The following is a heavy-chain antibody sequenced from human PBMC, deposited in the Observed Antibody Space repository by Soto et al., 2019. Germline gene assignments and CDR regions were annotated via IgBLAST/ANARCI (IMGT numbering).Heavy chain of an antibody. CDR1: GFTFSNYA. Sequence: GGSLRLSCAASGFTFSNYAMSWVRQAPGKGLEWVSTISDSGGSTYYADTVKGRFTISRDSSKNTLYLQMDSLRDEDTAVYYCAKVATGSYNWFDPWGQGTLVTVSS. V-gene: IGHV3-23*01. J-gene: IGHJ5*02. CDR2: ISDSGGST. CDR3: AKVATGSYNWFDP. D-gene: IGHD1-1*01.